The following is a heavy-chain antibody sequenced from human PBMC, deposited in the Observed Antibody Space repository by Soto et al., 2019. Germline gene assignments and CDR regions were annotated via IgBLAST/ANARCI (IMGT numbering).Heavy chain of an antibody. D-gene: IGHD2-15*01. V-gene: IGHV3-21*01. CDR3: ASRRLGYCTGGTCPEF. CDR1: GFTFSSFN. CDR2: ISSTGNYK. Sequence: EVQLVESGGGLVKPGGSLRLSCAASGFTFSSFNMDWVRQAPGKGLEWVSSISSTGNYKYYADSLKGRFTISRDNAQNLLFLQMDSLRPEDTAVYYCASRRLGYCTGGTCPEFWGQGTLVTVTS. J-gene: IGHJ4*02.